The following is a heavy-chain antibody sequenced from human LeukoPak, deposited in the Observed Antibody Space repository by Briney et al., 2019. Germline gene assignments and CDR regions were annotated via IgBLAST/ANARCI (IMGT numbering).Heavy chain of an antibody. CDR2: MNTNSGNT. J-gene: IGHJ1*01. CDR3: TRGHSAD. D-gene: IGHD6-19*01. Sequence: GASVKVSCKASGYTFTSYDITWVRQATGQELEWMGWMNTNSGNTGYAQKFQGRVTMTRNTSISTAYMDLSSLRSEDTAVYYCTRGHSADWGQGTLVTVSS. CDR1: GYTFTSYD. V-gene: IGHV1-8*01.